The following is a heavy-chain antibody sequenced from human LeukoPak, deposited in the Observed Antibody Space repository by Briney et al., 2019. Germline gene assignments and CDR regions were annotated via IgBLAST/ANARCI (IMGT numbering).Heavy chain of an antibody. CDR3: ARDPSGNILTGYTNWFDP. V-gene: IGHV1-46*01. CDR1: GYTFTSYY. Sequence: ASVKVSCKASGYTFTSYYMHWVRQAPGQGLGWMGIINPSGGSTSYAQKFQGRVTMTRDTSTSTVYMELSSLRSEDTAVYYCARDPSGNILTGYTNWFDPWGQGTLVTVSS. D-gene: IGHD3-9*01. J-gene: IGHJ5*02. CDR2: INPSGGST.